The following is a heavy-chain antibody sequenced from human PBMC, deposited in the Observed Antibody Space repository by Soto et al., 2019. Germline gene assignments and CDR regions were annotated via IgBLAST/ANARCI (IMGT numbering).Heavy chain of an antibody. CDR3: ARQIDCGGDCYSPWFDP. V-gene: IGHV1-2*02. CDR2: INPNNGGT. Sequence: ASVKVSCRASVYTFTVYYMSWVLQAPGQGLEWMGWINPNNGGTNYAQKLQGRVTMTRDTSTSTAYMELRRLRSDDTDVYYCARQIDCGGDCYSPWFDPWGQGTLVTVSS. CDR1: VYTFTVYY. D-gene: IGHD2-21*02. J-gene: IGHJ5*02.